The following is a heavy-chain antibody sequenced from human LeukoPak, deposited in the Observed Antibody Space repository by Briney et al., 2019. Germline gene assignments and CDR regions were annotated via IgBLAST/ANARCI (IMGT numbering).Heavy chain of an antibody. D-gene: IGHD6-19*01. Sequence: SETLSLTCTVSGGSISSGDYYWSWIRQPPGKGLEWIGYIYYSGSTYYNPSRKIRVTISVDTAKNQFSLKLSSVTAADTAVDYCAREPQYHSSEDYWGEGTLVTVSS. CDR2: IYYSGST. V-gene: IGHV4-30-4*01. CDR3: AREPQYHSSEDY. J-gene: IGHJ4*02. CDR1: GGSISSGDYY.